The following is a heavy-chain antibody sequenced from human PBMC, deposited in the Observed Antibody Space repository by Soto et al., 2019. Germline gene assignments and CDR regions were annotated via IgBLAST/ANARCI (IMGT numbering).Heavy chain of an antibody. D-gene: IGHD2-2*01. CDR1: DYTFAAYW. V-gene: IGHV5-51*01. J-gene: IGHJ3*02. CDR3: ARPDYARDAWYHRYDI. Sequence: PGESLKISCKGFDYTFAAYWIGWMRQMPGKGLEWMGVINPGDSDVKYSPPFEGQVTISADKASNTAYLQLRSLKASDTAMYYCARPDYARDAWYHRYDIWGQGTMVTVSS. CDR2: INPGDSDV.